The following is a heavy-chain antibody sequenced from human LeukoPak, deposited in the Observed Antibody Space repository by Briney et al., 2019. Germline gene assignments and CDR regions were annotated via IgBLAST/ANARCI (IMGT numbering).Heavy chain of an antibody. CDR1: GGSISSSSYY. CDR3: ARRRQQWPPSGGAFDI. Sequence: PSETLSLTCTVSGGSISSSSYYWGWIRQPPGKGLEWIGSIYYSGSTYYNPSLKSRVAISVDTSKNQFSLKLSSVTAADTAVYYCARRRQQWPPSGGAFDIWGQGTMVTVSS. CDR2: IYYSGST. J-gene: IGHJ3*02. D-gene: IGHD6-19*01. V-gene: IGHV4-39*07.